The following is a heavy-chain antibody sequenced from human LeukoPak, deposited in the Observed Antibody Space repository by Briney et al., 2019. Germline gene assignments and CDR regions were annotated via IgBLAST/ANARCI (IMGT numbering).Heavy chain of an antibody. V-gene: IGHV3-23*01. CDR2: SSSSDPGT. J-gene: IGHJ4*02. CDR3: ARAPVTSCRGAFCYPFDY. Sequence: GGSLRLSCAVSGFSLGSHAMSWVRQAPGKGLEGVAASSSSDPGTYYADSVRGRFTISRDNSKNTLYLQMNRLRVDDAAVYYCARAPVTSCRGAFCYPFDYWGQGILVTVSS. CDR1: GFSLGSHA. D-gene: IGHD2-21*01.